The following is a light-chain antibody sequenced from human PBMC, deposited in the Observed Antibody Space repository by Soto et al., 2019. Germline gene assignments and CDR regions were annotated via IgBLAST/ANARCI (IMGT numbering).Light chain of an antibody. CDR1: SSDIGTYKY. CDR2: EVS. Sequence: QSVLTQPPSASGSPGQSVTISCTGTSSDIGTYKYVSWYQHHPGKAPKLMIYEVSKRSSGVPDRFSGSKSGNTASLTVSGLLTEDEADYYCSSYAGRNNVVFGGGTKLTVL. V-gene: IGLV2-8*01. CDR3: SSYAGRNNVV. J-gene: IGLJ2*01.